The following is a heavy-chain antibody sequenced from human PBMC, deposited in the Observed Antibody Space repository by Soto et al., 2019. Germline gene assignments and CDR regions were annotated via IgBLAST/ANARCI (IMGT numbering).Heavy chain of an antibody. Sequence: GGSLRLSCAASGFTFSSYAMGWVRQAPGKGLEWVSAISSGGGRIYYADSVKGRFTISRDNSKNTLYLQMNSLRAEDAAVFYCAKAPHASDYAGRGFDFWGQGTLVTVSS. D-gene: IGHD5-12*01. CDR1: GFTFSSYA. CDR3: AKAPHASDYAGRGFDF. J-gene: IGHJ4*02. CDR2: ISSGGGRI. V-gene: IGHV3-23*01.